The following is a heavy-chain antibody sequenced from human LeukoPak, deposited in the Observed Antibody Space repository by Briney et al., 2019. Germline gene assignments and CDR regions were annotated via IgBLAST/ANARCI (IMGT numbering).Heavy chain of an antibody. D-gene: IGHD6-6*01. J-gene: IGHJ4*02. V-gene: IGHV3-33*06. Sequence: GRSLRLSCAASGFTFSSYGMHWVRQAPGKGLEWVAVIWYDGSNKYYADSVKGRFTISRDNSKNTLYLQMNSLRAEDTAVYYCAKDSGYSSSSYDYWGQGTLDTVSS. CDR2: IWYDGSNK. CDR1: GFTFSSYG. CDR3: AKDSGYSSSSYDY.